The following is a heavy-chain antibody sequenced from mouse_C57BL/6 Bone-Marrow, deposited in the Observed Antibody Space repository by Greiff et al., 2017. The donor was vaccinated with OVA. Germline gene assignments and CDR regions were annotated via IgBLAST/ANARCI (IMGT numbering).Heavy chain of an antibody. J-gene: IGHJ4*01. CDR1: GYTFTSYW. CDR2: INPSSGYT. D-gene: IGHD1-1*01. Sequence: VQRVESGAELAKPGASVKLSCKASGYTFTSYWMHWVKQRPGQGLEWIGYINPSSGYTKYNQKFKDKATLTADKSSSTAYMQLSSLTYEDSAVYYCARSYGSSYYAMDYWGQGTSVTVSS. CDR3: ARSYGSSYYAMDY. V-gene: IGHV1-7*01.